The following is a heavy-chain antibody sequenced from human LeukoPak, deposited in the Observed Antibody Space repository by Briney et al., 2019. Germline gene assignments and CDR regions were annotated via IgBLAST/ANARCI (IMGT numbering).Heavy chain of an antibody. D-gene: IGHD6-13*01. V-gene: IGHV4-59*01. CDR3: ARAGYSSSWYGDAFDI. CDR1: GGSISSYY. J-gene: IGHJ3*02. Sequence: SETLSLTCTVSGGSISSYYWSWIRQPPGKGLEWIGYIYYSGSTNYNPSLKSRVTISVDTSKNQFYLKLSSVTAADTAVYYCARAGYSSSWYGDAFDIWGQGTMVTVSS. CDR2: IYYSGST.